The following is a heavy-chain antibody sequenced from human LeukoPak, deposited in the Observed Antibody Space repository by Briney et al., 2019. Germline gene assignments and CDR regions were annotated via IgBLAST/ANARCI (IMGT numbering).Heavy chain of an antibody. CDR3: AREKEMATDN. CDR2: IKEDGSDK. CDR1: GFTFSSYW. D-gene: IGHD5-24*01. V-gene: IGHV3-7*01. Sequence: GGSLRLSCAASGFTFSSYWMSWVRQAPGKGLEWVANIKEDGSDKYYIDSVKGRFTISRDNAKNSLYLQMNSLRAEDTAVYYCAREKEMATDNWGQGTLVTVSS. J-gene: IGHJ4*02.